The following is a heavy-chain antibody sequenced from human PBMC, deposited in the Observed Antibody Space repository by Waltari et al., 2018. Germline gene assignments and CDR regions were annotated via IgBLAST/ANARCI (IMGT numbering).Heavy chain of an antibody. CDR1: GGSTSSYY. V-gene: IGHV4-4*07. D-gene: IGHD3-22*01. CDR3: ARDQRNSYSGSSSYYYEMDV. J-gene: IGHJ6*01. Sequence: QVQLQESGPGLVKPSETLSLTCTVSGGSTSSYYWSWIRQSAEKGLEWIGRIHSSGSTNYSPCLESRATLSVDMSKKQFSLKLTSVTAADTAVYYCARDQRNSYSGSSSYYYEMDVWGQGTTVTVSS. CDR2: IHSSGST.